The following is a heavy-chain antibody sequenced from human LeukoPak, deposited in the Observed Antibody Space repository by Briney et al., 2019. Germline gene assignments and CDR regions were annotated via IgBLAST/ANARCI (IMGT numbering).Heavy chain of an antibody. CDR2: IYTSGST. V-gene: IGHV4-4*07. D-gene: IGHD6-19*01. J-gene: IGHJ5*02. CDR3: AREKEVAVAGTKWFDP. CDR1: GGSISSSY. Sequence: PSETLSLTCTVSGGSISSSYWSWIRQPAGKGLEWIGHIYTSGSTNYNPSLKSRVTMSVDTSKNQFSLKLSSVTAADTAVYYCAREKEVAVAGTKWFDPWGQGTLVTVSS.